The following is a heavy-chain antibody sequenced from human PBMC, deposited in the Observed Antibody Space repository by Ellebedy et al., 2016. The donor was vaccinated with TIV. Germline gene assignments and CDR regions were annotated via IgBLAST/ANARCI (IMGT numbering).Heavy chain of an antibody. D-gene: IGHD5-24*01. V-gene: IGHV4-39*01. CDR1: GGSISSSSYY. CDR2: IYYSGST. Sequence: SETLSLXCTVSGGSISSSSYYWGWIRQPPGKGLEWIGSIYYSGSTYYNPSLKSRVTISVDTSKNQFSLKLSSVTAADTAVYYCEATFPEGYRHYYYGMDVWGQGTTVTVSS. J-gene: IGHJ6*02. CDR3: EATFPEGYRHYYYGMDV.